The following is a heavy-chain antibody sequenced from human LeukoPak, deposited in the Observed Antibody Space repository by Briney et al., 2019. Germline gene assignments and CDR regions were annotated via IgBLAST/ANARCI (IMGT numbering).Heavy chain of an antibody. D-gene: IGHD3-10*01. Sequence: GASVMVSCKASGYNFRAYYIHWVRQAPGQGLEWMGWINPNSGGTNYAQKFQGRVTMTRDTSISTAYMELSRLRSDDTAVYYCARDRGGWFGELSAFDIWGQGTMVTVSS. CDR2: INPNSGGT. CDR3: ARDRGGWFGELSAFDI. CDR1: GYNFRAYY. V-gene: IGHV1-2*02. J-gene: IGHJ3*02.